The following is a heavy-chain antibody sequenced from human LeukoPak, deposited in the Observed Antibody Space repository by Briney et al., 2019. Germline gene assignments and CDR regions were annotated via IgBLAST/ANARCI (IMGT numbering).Heavy chain of an antibody. Sequence: SVKVSCKASGFTFTSSAMQWVRQARGRRLEWIGWIVVGSGNTNYAQKFQERVTITRDMSTSTAYMELSSLRSEDTAVYYCAAAGPPYYYDSSGYYYYYGMDVWGQGTTVTVSS. V-gene: IGHV1-58*02. CDR3: AAAGPPYYYDSSGYYYYYGMDV. CDR1: GFTFTSSA. J-gene: IGHJ6*02. D-gene: IGHD3-22*01. CDR2: IVVGSGNT.